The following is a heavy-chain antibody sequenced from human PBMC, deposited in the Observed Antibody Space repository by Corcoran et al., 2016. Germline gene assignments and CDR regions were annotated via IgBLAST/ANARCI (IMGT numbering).Heavy chain of an antibody. J-gene: IGHJ4*02. CDR2: ISSSSYI. D-gene: IGHD3-22*01. Sequence: EVQLVESGGGLVKPGGSLRLSCAASGFTFSSYSMNWVRQAPGKGLEWVSSISSSSYIYYADSVKGRFTISRDNAKNSLYLQMNSLRAEDTAVYYCARDFYDSSGTSDYWGQGTLVTVSS. CDR1: GFTFSSYS. V-gene: IGHV3-21*01. CDR3: ARDFYDSSGTSDY.